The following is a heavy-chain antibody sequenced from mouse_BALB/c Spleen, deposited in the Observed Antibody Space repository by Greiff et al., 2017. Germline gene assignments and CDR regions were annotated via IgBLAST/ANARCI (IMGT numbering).Heavy chain of an antibody. CDR3: ARWYYGSSYYFDY. CDR2: ISCYNGAT. V-gene: IGHV1S34*01. Sequence: LVKTGASVKISCKASGYSITGYYMHWVKQSHGKSLEWIGYISCYNGATSYNQKFKGKATFTVDTSSSTAYMQFNSLTSEDSAVYYCARWYYGSSYYFDYWGQGTTLTVSS. J-gene: IGHJ2*01. CDR1: GYSITGYY. D-gene: IGHD1-1*01.